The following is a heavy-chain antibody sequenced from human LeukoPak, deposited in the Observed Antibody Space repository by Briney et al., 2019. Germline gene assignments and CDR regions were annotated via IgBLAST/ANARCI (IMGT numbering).Heavy chain of an antibody. J-gene: IGHJ4*02. V-gene: IGHV4-34*01. CDR3: ARGGIAAAVDY. D-gene: IGHD6-13*01. Sequence: SETLSLTCAVYGGSFSGYYWSWIRQPPGKGLEWIGEINHSGSTNYNPSLKSRVTISVDTSKNQFSLKLSSVTAADTAVYYCARGGIAAAVDYWGQGTLVTVSS. CDR2: INHSGST. CDR1: GGSFSGYY.